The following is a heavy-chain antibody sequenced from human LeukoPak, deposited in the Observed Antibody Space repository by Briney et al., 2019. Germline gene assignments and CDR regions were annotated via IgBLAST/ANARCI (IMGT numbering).Heavy chain of an antibody. CDR2: IIPIFGTA. J-gene: IGHJ6*03. V-gene: IGHV1-69*05. CDR3: ASRIVGATFYYYMDV. Sequence: SVKVSCKASGGTFSSYAISWVRQAPGQGLEWMGGIIPIFGTANYAQKFQGRVTITTDESTSTAYMELSSLRSEDTAVYYCASRIVGATFYYYMDVWGKGTTVTVSS. CDR1: GGTFSSYA. D-gene: IGHD1-26*01.